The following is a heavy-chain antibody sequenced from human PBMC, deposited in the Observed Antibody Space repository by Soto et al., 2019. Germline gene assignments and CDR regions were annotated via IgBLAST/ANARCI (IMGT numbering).Heavy chain of an antibody. CDR3: ARDCSGGSCYGFDL. CDR1: GGSFSGYY. D-gene: IGHD2-15*01. CDR2: INHSGST. J-gene: IGHJ5*02. Sequence: QVQLQQWGAGLLKPSETLSLTCAVYGGSFSGYYWSWIRQPPGKGLEWIGEINHSGSTNYNPSLKSRVTISVDTSKNQFSLKLSSVTAADTAVYYCARDCSGGSCYGFDLWGQGTLVTVSS. V-gene: IGHV4-34*01.